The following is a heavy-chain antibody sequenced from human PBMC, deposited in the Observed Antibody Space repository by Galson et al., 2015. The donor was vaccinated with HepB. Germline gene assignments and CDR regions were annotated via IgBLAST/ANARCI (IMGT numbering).Heavy chain of an antibody. CDR2: IWYDGGNK. V-gene: IGHV3-33*01. D-gene: IGHD3-10*01. Sequence: SLRLSCAASGFTFSSYGMHWVRQAPGKGLEWVAVIWYDGGNKYYADSVKGRFTISRDNSKNTLYLQMNSLRAEDTAVYYCARDAVLLWFGPRKAMDVWGQGTMVTVSS. CDR3: ARDAVLLWFGPRKAMDV. CDR1: GFTFSSYG. J-gene: IGHJ3*01.